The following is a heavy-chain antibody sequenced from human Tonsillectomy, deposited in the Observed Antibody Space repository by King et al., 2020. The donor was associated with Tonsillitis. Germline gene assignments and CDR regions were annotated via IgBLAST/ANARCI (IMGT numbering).Heavy chain of an antibody. CDR1: GGSIRSDY. CDR3: ARANYYDFWSGSSYFDY. V-gene: IGHV4-4*07. Sequence: QLQESGPGLVKPSETLSLTCTVSGGSIRSDYWSWIRQPAGKGLEWIGRISYSANTNYNPSLKSRVTMSVDTSNNHFSLKLRSVTAADTALYYCARANYYDFWSGSSYFDYWGKGTLVTVSS. J-gene: IGHJ4*02. CDR2: ISYSANT. D-gene: IGHD3-3*01.